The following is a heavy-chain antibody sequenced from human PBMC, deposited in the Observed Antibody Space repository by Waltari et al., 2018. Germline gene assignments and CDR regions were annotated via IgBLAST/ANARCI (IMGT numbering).Heavy chain of an antibody. J-gene: IGHJ4*02. Sequence: FSSYAMSWVRQAPGKGLEWVSAISGSGGSTYYADSVKGRFTISRDNSKNTLYLQMNSLRAEDTAVYYCAKDDYYGSGSPLLFDYWGQGTLVTVSS. CDR3: AKDDYYGSGSPLLFDY. CDR1: FSSYA. D-gene: IGHD3-10*01. CDR2: ISGSGGST. V-gene: IGHV3-23*01.